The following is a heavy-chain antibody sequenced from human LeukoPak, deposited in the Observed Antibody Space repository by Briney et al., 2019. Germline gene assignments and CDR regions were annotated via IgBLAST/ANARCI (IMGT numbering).Heavy chain of an antibody. J-gene: IGHJ5*02. CDR2: ISGSGGST. CDR1: GFSVSSNY. CDR3: AKGGSGFHNWFDP. Sequence: SGGSLRLSCAASGFSVSSNYMSWVRQAPGKGLEWVSAISGSGGSTYYADSVKGRFTISRDNSKNTLYLQMNSLRAEGTAVYYCAKGGSGFHNWFDPWGQGTLVTVSS. V-gene: IGHV3-23*01. D-gene: IGHD6-19*01.